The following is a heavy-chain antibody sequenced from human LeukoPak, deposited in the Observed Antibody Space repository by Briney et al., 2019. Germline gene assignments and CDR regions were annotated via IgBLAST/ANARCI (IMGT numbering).Heavy chain of an antibody. CDR2: INPNSDGT. CDR3: ARSYYGGATAG. D-gene: IGHD4-23*01. Sequence: GASVMVSCTASGYTFTGYYMNWVRQAPGQGLEWMGRINPNSDGTNYDKTFHGRVTITRDAAISTASIEQSRLRDDAAAVYYCARSYYGGATAGWGQGTLVTVSS. V-gene: IGHV1-2*06. J-gene: IGHJ4*02. CDR1: GYTFTGYY.